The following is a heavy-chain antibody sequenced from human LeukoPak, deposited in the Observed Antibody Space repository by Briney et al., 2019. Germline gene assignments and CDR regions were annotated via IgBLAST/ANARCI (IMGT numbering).Heavy chain of an antibody. CDR3: ARAQQVVGGGDH. CDR1: GYTFTDYY. D-gene: IGHD2-15*01. CDR2: INPNSGGT. V-gene: IGHV1-2*06. J-gene: IGHJ4*02. Sequence: AASVKVSCKASGYTFTDYYIHWVRQAPGQGLEWMGRINPNSGGTNYAQKFQGRVTMTRDTSISTAYMELNRLRSDDSAVYYCARAQQVVGGGDHWGQGTLVTVSS.